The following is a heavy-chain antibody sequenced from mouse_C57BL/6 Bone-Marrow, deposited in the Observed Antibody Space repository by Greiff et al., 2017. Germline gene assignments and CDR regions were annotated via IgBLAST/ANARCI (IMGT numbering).Heavy chain of an antibody. D-gene: IGHD1-1*01. V-gene: IGHV1-64*01. CDR3: ALTTVVPFDY. J-gene: IGHJ2*01. CDR2: IHPNSGST. Sequence: QVQLQQPGAELVKPGASVKLSCKASGYTFTSYWMQWVKQRPGQGLEWIGMIHPNSGSTNYNEKFKSKATLTVDKSSSTAYMQLSSLTSEDSAVYYCALTTVVPFDYWGQGTTLTVSS. CDR1: GYTFTSYW.